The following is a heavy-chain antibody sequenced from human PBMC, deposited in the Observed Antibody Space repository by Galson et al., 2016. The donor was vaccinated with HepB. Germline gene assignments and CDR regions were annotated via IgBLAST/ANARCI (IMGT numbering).Heavy chain of an antibody. V-gene: IGHV3-33*01. D-gene: IGHD3-3*01. CDR3: ARDPAGLGAIFGVVKPPDY. J-gene: IGHJ4*02. CDR2: LWYDGSHK. Sequence: SLRLSCAASGFNFRSYGMHWVRQTPGKGLEWVAGLWYDGSHKNYADSVKGRFTIPRDDSKNTLYLQMNSLRAEDTALYYCARDPAGLGAIFGVVKPPDYWGQGSLVTVSS. CDR1: GFNFRSYG.